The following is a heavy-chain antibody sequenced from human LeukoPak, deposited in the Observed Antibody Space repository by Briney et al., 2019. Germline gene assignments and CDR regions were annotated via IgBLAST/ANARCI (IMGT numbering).Heavy chain of an antibody. Sequence: QSSETLSLTCSVSGGSISSSSYFWGWIRQPPGKGLEWIGNIYSGGTTYYNPSLKSRVTISVDTSANQFSLKLSSVTAADTAVYYCARRTKWVDAFDIWGQGTMVTVSS. CDR2: IYSGGTT. CDR1: GGSISSSSYF. J-gene: IGHJ3*02. CDR3: ARRTKWVDAFDI. D-gene: IGHD2-2*01. V-gene: IGHV4-39*01.